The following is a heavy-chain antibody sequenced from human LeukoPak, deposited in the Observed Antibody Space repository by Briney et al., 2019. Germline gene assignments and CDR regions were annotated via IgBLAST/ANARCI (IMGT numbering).Heavy chain of an antibody. Sequence: GASVKVSCKASGYTFTSYYMHWVRQAPGQGLEWMGIINPSGGSTSYAQKFRGRVTMTRDTSTSTAYMELRSLRSDDTAVYYCARRGGSSWTYGMDVWGQGTTVTVSS. J-gene: IGHJ6*02. CDR3: ARRGGSSWTYGMDV. D-gene: IGHD6-13*01. CDR2: INPSGGST. CDR1: GYTFTSYY. V-gene: IGHV1-46*01.